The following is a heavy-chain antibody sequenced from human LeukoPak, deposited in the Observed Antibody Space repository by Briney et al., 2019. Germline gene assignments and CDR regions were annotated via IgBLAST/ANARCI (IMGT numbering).Heavy chain of an antibody. CDR3: ARKRITMVRGVDNWFDP. V-gene: IGHV7-4-1*02. J-gene: IGHJ5*02. Sequence: GASVKVSCKASGYTFTSYAMNWVRQAPGQGLEWMGWINTNTGNPTYAQGFTGRFVFSLDTSVSTAYLQISSLKAEDTAVYYCARKRITMVRGVDNWFDPWGQGTLVTVSS. D-gene: IGHD3-10*01. CDR2: INTNTGNP. CDR1: GYTFTSYA.